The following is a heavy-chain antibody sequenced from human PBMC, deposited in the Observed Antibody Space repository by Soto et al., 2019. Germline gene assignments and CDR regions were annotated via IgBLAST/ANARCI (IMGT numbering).Heavy chain of an antibody. V-gene: IGHV3-33*01. J-gene: IGHJ3*02. CDR3: ARDPYYDSPPCAFDI. D-gene: IGHD3-22*01. CDR2: IWYDGSNK. CDR1: GFTFSSYG. Sequence: PVGSLIRSCAASGFTFSSYGMHWVRQAPGKGLEWVAVIWYDGSNKYYADSVRGRFTISRDNSKNTLYLQMNSLRAEDTAVYYCARDPYYDSPPCAFDIWGQGTMVTVSS.